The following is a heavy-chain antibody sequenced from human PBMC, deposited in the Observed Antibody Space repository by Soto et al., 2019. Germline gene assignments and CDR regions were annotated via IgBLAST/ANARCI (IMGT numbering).Heavy chain of an antibody. V-gene: IGHV1-46*04. CDR3: ARSPPLRDCPGGDCSHFDF. CDR1: GYRFTAYY. CDR2: INPSSGVS. Sequence: QVQLVQSGAEVQKPGASVKVSCKASGYRFTAYYMHWVRQAPGQGLEWMAIINPSSGVSTYAQRLQGRFTMTRDTSTSTVYMELSRLRSEDTAVYYCARSPPLRDCPGGDCSHFDFWGQGTLVTVSS. J-gene: IGHJ4*02. D-gene: IGHD2-8*02.